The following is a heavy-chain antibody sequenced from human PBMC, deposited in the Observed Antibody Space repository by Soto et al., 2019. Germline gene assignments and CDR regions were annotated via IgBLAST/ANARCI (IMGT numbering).Heavy chain of an antibody. J-gene: IGHJ4*02. D-gene: IGHD3-10*01. CDR3: ARRRDSTSWFLFDY. CDR2: ISFSGDHI. Sequence: EVQLVESGGGLVKPGESLRLSCAASGFGFGTVSMTWVRQAPGKGLEWVASISFSGDHIYYADSVKGRFTISRDNAGNSLYLQMNSLRVEDTAVYYCARRRDSTSWFLFDYWGLGTLVTVSS. V-gene: IGHV3-21*01. CDR1: GFGFGTVS.